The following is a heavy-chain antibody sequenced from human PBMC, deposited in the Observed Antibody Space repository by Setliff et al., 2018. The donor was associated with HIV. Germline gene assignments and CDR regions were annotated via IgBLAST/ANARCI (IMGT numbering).Heavy chain of an antibody. Sequence: GGSLRLSCEGSGFTFRVYGMHWVRQAPGEGLEWVAVIWYDGGRTHYADSVKGRFTISRDNAKNSLYLQMNSLIAEDTAVYYCARDFRDYVGKFDYWGQGTLGTVSS. J-gene: IGHJ4*02. CDR2: IWYDGGRT. CDR3: ARDFRDYVGKFDY. D-gene: IGHD1-26*01. V-gene: IGHV3-33*01. CDR1: GFTFRVYG.